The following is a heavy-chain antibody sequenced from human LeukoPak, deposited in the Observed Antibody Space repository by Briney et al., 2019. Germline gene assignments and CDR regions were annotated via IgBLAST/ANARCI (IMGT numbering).Heavy chain of an antibody. V-gene: IGHV3-11*06. CDR1: GFTFSDYY. Sequence: PGGSLRLSCAASGFTFSDYYMSWIRQAPGKGLEWVSYISSSSSYTKYADSVKGRFTISRDNAKNSLYLQVNSLRAEDTAVYYCGRGTTSAAASFGHWGQGTLVTVSS. CDR3: GRGTTSAAASFGH. J-gene: IGHJ5*02. CDR2: ISSSSSYT. D-gene: IGHD6-13*01.